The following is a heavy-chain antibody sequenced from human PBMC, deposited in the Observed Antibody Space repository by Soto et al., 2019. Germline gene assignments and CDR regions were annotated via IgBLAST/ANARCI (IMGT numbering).Heavy chain of an antibody. CDR1: GGSFNYY. V-gene: IGHV4-34*01. CDR2: ISHSGSA. D-gene: IGHD5-12*01. J-gene: IGHJ3*02. Sequence: SETLSLTCAVYGGSFNYYWVWIRQPPGKGLEWIGEISHSGSANYNPSLKSRVTISVDTSKNQFSLKLSSVTAADTAVYYCAGGYDLLADAFDIWGQGTMVTV. CDR3: AGGYDLLADAFDI.